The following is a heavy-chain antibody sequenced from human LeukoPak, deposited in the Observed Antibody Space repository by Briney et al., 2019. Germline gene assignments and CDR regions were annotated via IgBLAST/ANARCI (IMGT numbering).Heavy chain of an antibody. J-gene: IGHJ4*02. CDR2: IDGDGSDT. CDR1: GFTFSTYW. V-gene: IGHV3-74*01. CDR3: VRGLDSYSYAYGLY. Sequence: PGGSLRLSCAASGFTFSTYWMHWVRQAPGKGLVWVSRIDGDGSDTNFADSVKGRFTISRDNAKNTVSLQMNSLRVADTAVYYCVRGLDSYSYAYGLYWGQGTLVTVSS. D-gene: IGHD5-18*01.